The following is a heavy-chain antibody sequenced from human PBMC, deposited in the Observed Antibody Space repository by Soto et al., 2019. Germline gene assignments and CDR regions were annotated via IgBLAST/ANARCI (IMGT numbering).Heavy chain of an antibody. D-gene: IGHD5-12*01. Sequence: QAQLVQSGAEVKKPGASVKVSCKASGYSFTDFAMHWVRLASGQRLEWMGWINADKGDTKYSPKFQGRLTITRDTSATTVYMELRSLRSEDTAVYYCARGPLSGVATIWDYANWFDPWGQGSLVTVST. J-gene: IGHJ5*02. CDR3: ARGPLSGVATIWDYANWFDP. CDR2: INADKGDT. CDR1: GYSFTDFA. V-gene: IGHV1-3*01.